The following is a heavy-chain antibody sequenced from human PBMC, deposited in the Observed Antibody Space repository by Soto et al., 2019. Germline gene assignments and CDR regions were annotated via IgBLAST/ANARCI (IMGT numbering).Heavy chain of an antibody. CDR2: ISAYNGNT. CDR3: ARGPYYDFWSGYILARENWFDP. V-gene: IGHV1-18*01. D-gene: IGHD3-3*01. J-gene: IGHJ5*02. Sequence: ASVKVSCKASGYTFTSYGISWVRQAPGQGLEWMGWISAYNGNTNYAQKLQGRVTMTTDTSTSTAYMELRSLRSDDTAVYYCARGPYYDFWSGYILARENWFDPWGQEPLVPVSS. CDR1: GYTFTSYG.